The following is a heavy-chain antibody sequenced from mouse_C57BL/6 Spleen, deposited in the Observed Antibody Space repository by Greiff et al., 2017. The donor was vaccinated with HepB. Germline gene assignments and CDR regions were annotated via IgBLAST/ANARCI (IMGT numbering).Heavy chain of an antibody. Sequence: EVQLQQSGPELVKPGASVKIPCKASGYTFTDYNMDWVKQSHGKSLEWIGDINPNNGGTNYNQKFKGKATLTVDKSSSTAYMELRSLTSEDTAVYYCARSQMYDPYFDYWGQGTTLTVSS. CDR1: GYTFTDYN. D-gene: IGHD2-3*01. CDR3: ARSQMYDPYFDY. CDR2: INPNNGGT. J-gene: IGHJ2*01. V-gene: IGHV1-18*01.